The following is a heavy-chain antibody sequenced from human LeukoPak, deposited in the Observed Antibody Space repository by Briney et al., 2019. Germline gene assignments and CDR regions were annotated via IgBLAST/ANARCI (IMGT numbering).Heavy chain of an antibody. CDR1: GFTFSSYE. CDR3: ASWLTYYSYGMDV. CDR2: ISSSGSTI. V-gene: IGHV3-48*03. Sequence: GGSLRLCCAASGFTFSSYEMNWVRQAPGKGLEWVSYISSSGSTIYYADSVKGRFTISRDNAKNSLYLQMNSLRAEDTAVYYCASWLTYYSYGMDVWGKGTTVTVSS. D-gene: IGHD5-12*01. J-gene: IGHJ6*04.